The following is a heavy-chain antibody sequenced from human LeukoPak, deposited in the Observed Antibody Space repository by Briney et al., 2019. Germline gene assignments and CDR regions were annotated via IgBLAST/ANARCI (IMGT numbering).Heavy chain of an antibody. CDR1: GGSISSYY. CDR3: ARDRGGGLRSWDY. V-gene: IGHV4-59*12. Sequence: SETLSLTCTVSGGSISSYYWSWIRQPPGKGLEWIGNIYYSGSTNYNPSLKSRVTISVDTSKNQFSLKLSSVTAADTAVYYCARDRGGGLRSWDYWGQGTLVTVSS. J-gene: IGHJ4*02. CDR2: IYYSGST. D-gene: IGHD1-26*01.